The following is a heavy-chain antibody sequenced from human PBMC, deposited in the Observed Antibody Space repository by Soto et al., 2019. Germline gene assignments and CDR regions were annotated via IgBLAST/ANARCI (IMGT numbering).Heavy chain of an antibody. CDR1: GDSFSGYY. CDR3: ARSGYYVGLGIDF. D-gene: IGHD4-17*01. V-gene: IGHV4-59*01. CDR2: IYYSGST. Sequence: QVQLQESGPGLVKPSETLSLTCTVSGDSFSGYYWTWIRQPPGKGLEYIGYIYYSGSTNYNPSLKSRVTISLGTSKNQFSLKLSSVPAADTAVYYCARSGYYVGLGIDFWGQGTLVTVSS. J-gene: IGHJ4*02.